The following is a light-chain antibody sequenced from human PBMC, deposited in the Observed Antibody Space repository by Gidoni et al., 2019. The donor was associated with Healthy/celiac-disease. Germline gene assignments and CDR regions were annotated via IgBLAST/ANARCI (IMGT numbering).Light chain of an antibody. CDR1: QGISSA. CDR3: QQFNSYPALT. J-gene: IGKJ4*01. V-gene: IGKV1-13*02. CDR2: DAA. Sequence: AIQLTQSPSSLSASVGDRGTSTCRASQGISSALAWYQQKPGNAPKLLIYDAARLESGVPARFSGSGSGTDFTLTISSLQPEDFATSYCQQFNSYPALTFXGXTKVEIK.